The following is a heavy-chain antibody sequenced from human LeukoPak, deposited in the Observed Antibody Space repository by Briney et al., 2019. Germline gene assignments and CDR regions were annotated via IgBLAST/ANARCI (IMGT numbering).Heavy chain of an antibody. V-gene: IGHV4-34*01. J-gene: IGHJ4*02. CDR2: INHSGST. CDR3: ARGYSSSWYVNY. Sequence: SETLSLTCAVYGGSFSGYYWSWIRQPPGKGLEWIGEINHSGSTNYNPPLKSRVTISVDTSKNQFSLKLSSVTAADTAVYYCARGYSSSWYVNYWGQGTLVTVSS. D-gene: IGHD6-13*01. CDR1: GGSFSGYY.